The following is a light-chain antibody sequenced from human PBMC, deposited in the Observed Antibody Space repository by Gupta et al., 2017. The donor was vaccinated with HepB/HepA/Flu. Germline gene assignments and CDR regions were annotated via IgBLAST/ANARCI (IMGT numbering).Light chain of an antibody. V-gene: IGLV2-18*02. CDR1: SSDVSSYNR. J-gene: IGLJ1*01. CDR2: EVS. CDR3: SSYTSSSTLV. Sequence: VTISCTGTSSDVSSYNRVSWYQQPPGTAPKLMIYEVSNRPSGVPDRFSGSKSGNTASLTISGLQAEDEADYYCSSYTSSSTLVFGTGTKVTVL.